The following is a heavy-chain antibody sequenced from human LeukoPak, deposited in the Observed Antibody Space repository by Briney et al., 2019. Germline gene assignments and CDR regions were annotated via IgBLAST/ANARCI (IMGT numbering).Heavy chain of an antibody. V-gene: IGHV4-59*11. Sequence: SETLSLTCTVSGGSISSQYWSWIRQPPGKGLEWIGYIYDSEKTNYNPSLKSRVTMSVDTSKNQFSLKMSSVTAADTALYYCASRPGGSTWYGVFDYWSRGTLVTVSS. J-gene: IGHJ4*02. CDR1: GGSISSQY. D-gene: IGHD6-13*01. CDR2: IYDSEKT. CDR3: ASRPGGSTWYGVFDY.